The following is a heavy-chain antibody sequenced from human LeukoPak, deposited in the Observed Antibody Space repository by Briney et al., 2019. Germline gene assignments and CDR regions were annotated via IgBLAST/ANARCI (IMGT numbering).Heavy chain of an antibody. CDR1: GFTFSSYG. CDR3: AKDFYDILTGDYYYYMDV. Sequence: GGSLRLSCAASGFTFSSYGMHWVRQAPGKGLEWVAFIRYDGSNKYYADSVKGRFTISRDKSKNTLYLQMNSLRAEDTAVYCCAKDFYDILTGDYYYYMDVWGKGTTVTISS. V-gene: IGHV3-30*02. J-gene: IGHJ6*03. CDR2: IRYDGSNK. D-gene: IGHD3-9*01.